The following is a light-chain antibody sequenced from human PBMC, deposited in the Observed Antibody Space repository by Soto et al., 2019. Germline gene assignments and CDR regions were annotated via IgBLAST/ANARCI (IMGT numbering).Light chain of an antibody. V-gene: IGKV3-15*01. CDR3: QQYNNGRQPWR. CDR2: GAS. J-gene: IGKJ1*01. CDR1: QSVSSN. Sequence: EIVMTQSPATLSVSPGERAALSCRASQSVSSNLAWYQQKPGQAPRLLIYGASTRATGIPARFSGSGSGTEFTLTISILQSEYFAVYYCQQYNNGRQPWRFGQGTKV.